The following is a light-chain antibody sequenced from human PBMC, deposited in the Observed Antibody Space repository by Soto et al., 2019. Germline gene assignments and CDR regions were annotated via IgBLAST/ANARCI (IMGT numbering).Light chain of an antibody. V-gene: IGLV2-14*01. Sequence: QSALTQPASVSGSPGQSITISCTGTSSDVGGYNYVSWYQQHPGKAPKLMIYDVSNRPSGVSNRFSASKSGNAASLTISGLQAAEDADYYCSSYRGSSTLVVFGGGTKLTVL. CDR1: SSDVGGYNY. CDR2: DVS. J-gene: IGLJ2*01. CDR3: SSYRGSSTLVV.